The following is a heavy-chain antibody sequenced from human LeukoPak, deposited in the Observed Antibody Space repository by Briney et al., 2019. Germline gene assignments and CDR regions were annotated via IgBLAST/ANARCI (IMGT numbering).Heavy chain of an antibody. D-gene: IGHD6-19*01. Sequence: GGSLRLSCAASGFTLSNYMVWVRQAPGMGLQWVASIRGDGAEESYVESVKGRFVISRDNPKNSLYLQMNSLGAEDTAGYFCARAGGWYAYDIWRQGTMVTVSS. CDR1: GFTLSNY. CDR2: IRGDGAEE. J-gene: IGHJ3*02. V-gene: IGHV3-7*01. CDR3: ARAGGWYAYDI.